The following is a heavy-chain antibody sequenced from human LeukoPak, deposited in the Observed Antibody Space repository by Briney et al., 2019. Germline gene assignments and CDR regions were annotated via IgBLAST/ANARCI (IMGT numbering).Heavy chain of an antibody. V-gene: IGHV3-7*01. Sequence: PGGSLRLSCTISGFIFSDRWMSWVRQAPGKGLEWVANIKEDGSEKYYVDSVQGRFTISRDSAKSSLYLHMNSLRAEDAAVYYCARSVILDYWGQGTLVTVSS. CDR1: GFIFSDRW. J-gene: IGHJ4*02. CDR3: ARSVILDY. CDR2: IKEDGSEK. D-gene: IGHD2-21*01.